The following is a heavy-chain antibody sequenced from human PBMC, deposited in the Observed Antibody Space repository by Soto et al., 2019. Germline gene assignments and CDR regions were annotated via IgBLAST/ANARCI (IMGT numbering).Heavy chain of an antibody. CDR1: GGSISSYY. Sequence: QVQLQESGPGLVKPSETLSLTCTVSGGSISSYYWSWIRQPPGKGLEWIGYIYYSGSTNYNPSLKSRVTISVDTSKNQFSLKLSSVTAADTAVYYCARWHSSSWYNYYYYGMDVWGQGTTVTVSS. CDR3: ARWHSSSWYNYYYYGMDV. CDR2: IYYSGST. D-gene: IGHD6-13*01. V-gene: IGHV4-59*01. J-gene: IGHJ6*02.